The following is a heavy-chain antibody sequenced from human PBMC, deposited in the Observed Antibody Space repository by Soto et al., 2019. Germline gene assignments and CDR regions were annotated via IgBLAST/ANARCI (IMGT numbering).Heavy chain of an antibody. V-gene: IGHV3-33*01. CDR3: ARSLKAYGASGDNWFDP. CDR2: IWHDGSKR. CDR1: GFTFSRHA. J-gene: IGHJ5*02. Sequence: ESGGGVVQPGGSLRLSCGASGFTFSRHAMHWVRQAPGKGLEWVATIWHDGSKRYYVDPVKGRFTISRDDSKNTQYLQMDSLRAEDTALYYCARSLKAYGASGDNWFDPWGQGTLVTVSS. D-gene: IGHD4-17*01.